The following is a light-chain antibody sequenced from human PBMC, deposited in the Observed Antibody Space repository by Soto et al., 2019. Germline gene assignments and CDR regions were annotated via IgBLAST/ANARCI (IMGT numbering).Light chain of an antibody. CDR3: QQYGSSPPT. CDR1: QSVSSSY. CDR2: DVS. J-gene: IGKJ1*01. Sequence: EIVLTQSPGTLSLSPGERATLSCRASQSVSSSYLAWYQQKPGQAPRLLIYDVSSRATGIPDRFRVSGSGPDFTLTISSLEPPDFAVYYCQQYGSSPPTFGHGTNVEI. V-gene: IGKV3-20*01.